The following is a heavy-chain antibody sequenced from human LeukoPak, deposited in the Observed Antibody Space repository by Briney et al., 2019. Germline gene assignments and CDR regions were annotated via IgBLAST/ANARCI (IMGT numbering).Heavy chain of an antibody. CDR1: GFTFDDYG. CDR3: ARGGWELLPYYFDY. V-gene: IGHV3-20*04. Sequence: PGGSLRLSCAASGFTFDDYGMSWVRQAPGKGLEWVSGINWNGGSTGYADSVKGRFTISRDKAKNSLYLQMNSLRAEDTALYYCARGGWELLPYYFDYWGQGTLVTVSS. CDR2: INWNGGST. J-gene: IGHJ4*02. D-gene: IGHD1-26*01.